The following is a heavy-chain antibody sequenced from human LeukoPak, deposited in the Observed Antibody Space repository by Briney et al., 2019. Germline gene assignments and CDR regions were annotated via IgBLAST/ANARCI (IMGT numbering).Heavy chain of an antibody. CDR3: GREILEPGKTLTY. CDR2: IKQDGSEK. D-gene: IGHD1-14*01. Sequence: GGSLRLSCAASGFTFSSYWMSWVRQAPGKGLEWVANIKQDGSEKYYVDSVKGRFIISRDNAKNTLYLQMNSLRVEDTAVYYCGREILEPGKTLTYWGQGSLITVSS. J-gene: IGHJ4*02. V-gene: IGHV3-7*01. CDR1: GFTFSSYW.